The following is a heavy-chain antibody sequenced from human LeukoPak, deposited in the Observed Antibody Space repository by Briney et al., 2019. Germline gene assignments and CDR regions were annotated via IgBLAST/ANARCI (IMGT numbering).Heavy chain of an antibody. J-gene: IGHJ6*04. D-gene: IGHD3-9*01. V-gene: IGHV1-18*04. CDR3: ARGAAGYYKRYYYGMDV. Sequence: ASVKVSCKASGYTFTSYSISWVRQAPGQGLEWMGWISAYNGNTNYAQKLQGRVTMTTDTSTSTAYMELRSLRSDDTAVYYCARGAAGYYKRYYYGMDVWGKGTTVTVSS. CDR1: GYTFTSYS. CDR2: ISAYNGNT.